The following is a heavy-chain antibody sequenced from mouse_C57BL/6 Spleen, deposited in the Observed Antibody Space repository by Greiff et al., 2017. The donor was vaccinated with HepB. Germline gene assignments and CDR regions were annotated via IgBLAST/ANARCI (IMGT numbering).Heavy chain of an antibody. CDR2: IDPSDSET. J-gene: IGHJ3*01. V-gene: IGHV1-52*01. CDR1: GYTFTSHW. Sequence: QVQLQQPGAELVRPGSSVKLSCKASGYTFTSHWMHWVKQRPIQGLEWIGNIDPSDSETHYNQKFKDKAKLTVDKSSSTAYMQLSSLTSEDSAVYYCARGATAEAWFAYWGQGTLVTVSA. D-gene: IGHD1-2*01. CDR3: ARGATAEAWFAY.